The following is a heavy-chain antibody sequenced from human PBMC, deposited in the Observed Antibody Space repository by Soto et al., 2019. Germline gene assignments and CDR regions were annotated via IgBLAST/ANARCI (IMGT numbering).Heavy chain of an antibody. V-gene: IGHV3-43*02. Sequence: GGSLRLSCAASGFTFDDYAMHWVRQAPGKGLEWVSLISGDGGSTYYADSVKGRFTISRDNSKNSLYLQMNSLRTEDTALYYGAKVNESPLGSYYYCYYGMDVWGQGTTVTVSS. CDR1: GFTFDDYA. CDR3: AKVNESPLGSYYYCYYGMDV. D-gene: IGHD1-26*01. J-gene: IGHJ6*02. CDR2: ISGDGGST.